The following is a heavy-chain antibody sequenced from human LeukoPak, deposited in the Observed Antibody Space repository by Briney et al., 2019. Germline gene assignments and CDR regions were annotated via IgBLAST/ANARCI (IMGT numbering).Heavy chain of an antibody. D-gene: IGHD3-22*01. V-gene: IGHV3-23*01. CDR2: ISGSGDNT. Sequence: GGSLRLSCAASGFTFSSYAMSWVRQAPGKGLEWVSGISGSGDNTYYADSVKSRFTISRDNSKNTLYVQVNSLGTEDTAAYYCAKGSYYDSSGSFYLDYWGQGTLVTVSS. CDR1: GFTFSSYA. CDR3: AKGSYYDSSGSFYLDY. J-gene: IGHJ4*02.